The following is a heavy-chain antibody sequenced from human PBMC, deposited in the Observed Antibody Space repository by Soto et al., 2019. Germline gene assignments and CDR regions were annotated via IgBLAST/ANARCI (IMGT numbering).Heavy chain of an antibody. CDR3: ARDRGPFGEGYGMDV. CDR2: INHSGST. V-gene: IGHV4-34*01. CDR1: GGSFSGYY. Sequence: PSETLSLTCAVYGGSFSGYYWSWIRQPPGKGLEWIGEINHSGSTNYNPSLKSRVTISVDTSKNQFSLKLSSVTAADTAVYYCARDRGPFGEGYGMDVWGQGTTVTVSS. J-gene: IGHJ6*02. D-gene: IGHD3-10*01.